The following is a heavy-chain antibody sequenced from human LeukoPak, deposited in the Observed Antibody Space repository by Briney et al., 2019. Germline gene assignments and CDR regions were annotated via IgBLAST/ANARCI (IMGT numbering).Heavy chain of an antibody. J-gene: IGHJ4*02. D-gene: IGHD3-10*01. CDR3: TTGWRRTRFGELFVPYFDY. CDR2: IKSKTDGGTT. Sequence: GGSLRLSCAASGFTFSNAWMSWVRQAPGKGLEWVGRIKSKTDGGTTDYAAPVKGRFTISRDDSKNTLYLQMNSLKTEDTAVYYCTTGWRRTRFGELFVPYFDYWGQGTLVTVSS. V-gene: IGHV3-15*01. CDR1: GFTFSNAW.